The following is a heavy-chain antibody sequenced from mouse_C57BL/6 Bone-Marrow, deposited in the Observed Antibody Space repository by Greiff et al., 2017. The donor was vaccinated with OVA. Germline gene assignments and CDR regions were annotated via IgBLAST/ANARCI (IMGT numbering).Heavy chain of an antibody. Sequence: DVKLQESGPVLVKPGASVKMSCKASGYNFNDYYMNWVKQSHGQSLEWIGVINPYNGGTSYNQKFKGQATLTVDKSSSTAYMELNSLTSEDSAVYYCARYYGSSPLARDYWGQGTSGTVSA. CDR3: ARYYGSSPLARDY. CDR2: INPYNGGT. CDR1: GYNFNDYY. D-gene: IGHD1-1*01. V-gene: IGHV1-19*01. J-gene: IGHJ4*01.